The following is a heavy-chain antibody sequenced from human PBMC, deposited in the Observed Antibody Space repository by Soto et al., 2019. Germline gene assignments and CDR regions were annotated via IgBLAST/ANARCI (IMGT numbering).Heavy chain of an antibody. D-gene: IGHD3-22*01. J-gene: IGHJ3*02. CDR1: GGTFSSHA. V-gene: IGHV1-69*06. Sequence: SVKVSCKASGGTFSSHAISWVRQAPGQGLEWMGGIIPIFGTANYAQKFQGRVTITADKSTSTAYMELSSLRSEDTAVYYCARDRETGGYYYDSSGPDAFDIWGQGTMVTVSS. CDR3: ARDRETGGYYYDSSGPDAFDI. CDR2: IIPIFGTA.